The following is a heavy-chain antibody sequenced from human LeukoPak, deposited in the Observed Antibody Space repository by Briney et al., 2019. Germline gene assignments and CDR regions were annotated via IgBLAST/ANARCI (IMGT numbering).Heavy chain of an antibody. J-gene: IGHJ4*02. CDR3: ARETTDSRGYFFSDH. Sequence: SVKVSCKSSGGAFNNHPFSWVRQAPGQGLEWMGRIITVFGSTTYAQKFQGRITISADKSTATSYMELSSLRSDDTAVYFCARETTDSRGYFFSDHWGEGTLVTVSS. D-gene: IGHD3-22*01. CDR1: GGAFNNHP. CDR2: IITVFGST. V-gene: IGHV1-69*06.